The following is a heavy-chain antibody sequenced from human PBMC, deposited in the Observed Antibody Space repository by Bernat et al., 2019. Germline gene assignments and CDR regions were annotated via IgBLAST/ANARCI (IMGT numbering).Heavy chain of an antibody. V-gene: IGHV3-7*01. Sequence: EVQLVESGGGLVQPGGSLRLSCAASGFTFSIYCMTWVRQAPGKGLEWVADINEGGSEKYYADSVKGRFTISRDNSKNTLYLQMNSLRAEDTAVYYCARDRHSHFDYWGQGTLVTVSS. CDR3: ARDRHSHFDY. D-gene: IGHD2-21*01. J-gene: IGHJ4*02. CDR1: GFTFSIYC. CDR2: INEGGSEK.